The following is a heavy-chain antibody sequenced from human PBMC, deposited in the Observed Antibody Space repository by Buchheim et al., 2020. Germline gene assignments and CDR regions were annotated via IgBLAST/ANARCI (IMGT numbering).Heavy chain of an antibody. CDR1: GYTFTSYY. V-gene: IGHV1-46*01. Sequence: QVQLVQSGAEVKKPGASVKVSCKASGYTFTSYYMHWVRQAPGQGLEWMGIINPSGGSTSYAQKFKGRVTMTRDTSTSTVYMELSSLRSEDTAVYYCARDREGELSYYYYGMDVWGQGTT. J-gene: IGHJ6*02. D-gene: IGHD1-26*01. CDR3: ARDREGELSYYYYGMDV. CDR2: INPSGGST.